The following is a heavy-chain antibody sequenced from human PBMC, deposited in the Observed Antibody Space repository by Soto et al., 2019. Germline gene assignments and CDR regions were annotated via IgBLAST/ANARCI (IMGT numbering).Heavy chain of an antibody. CDR3: ARRSRWYYYGTASYYNLWLDP. CDR1: GDSISNTAYY. CDR2: IYHSGST. V-gene: IGHV4-39*01. D-gene: IGHD3-10*01. Sequence: SETLSHTCTVSGDSISNTAYYWGWIRQPPGKGLEWIGDIYHSGSTYYNPSLKSRVTISVDTSKNQFSLKLRSVTAADTAVYYCARRSRWYYYGTASYYNLWLDPWGQGTLVTVSS. J-gene: IGHJ5*02.